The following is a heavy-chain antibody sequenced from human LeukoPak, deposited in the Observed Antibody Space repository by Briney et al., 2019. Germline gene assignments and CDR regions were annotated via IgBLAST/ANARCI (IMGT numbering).Heavy chain of an antibody. CDR3: ARVLAAAGTKKSIDY. Sequence: SETLSLTCTVSGGSISSGDYYWSWIRQPPGKGLEWIGYIYYSGSTYYNPSLKSRVTISVDTSKHQFSLKLSSVTAADTAVYYCARVLAAAGTKKSIDYWGQGTLVTVSS. J-gene: IGHJ4*02. CDR1: GGSISSGDYY. D-gene: IGHD6-13*01. CDR2: IYYSGST. V-gene: IGHV4-30-4*01.